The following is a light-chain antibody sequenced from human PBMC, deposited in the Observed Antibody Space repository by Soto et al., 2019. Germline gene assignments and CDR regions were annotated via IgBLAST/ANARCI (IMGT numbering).Light chain of an antibody. CDR2: DTS. CDR3: QQYNDWFSIT. V-gene: IGKV3-15*01. J-gene: IGKJ5*01. CDR1: QSVSSH. Sequence: EIVLTQSPGTLSLSPGERATLSCRASQSVSSHLAWYQQKPGQAPRLLIYDTSTRATGIPARFSGSGSGTEFTLTISSLQSEDFGVYYCQQYNDWFSITFGQGTRLEIK.